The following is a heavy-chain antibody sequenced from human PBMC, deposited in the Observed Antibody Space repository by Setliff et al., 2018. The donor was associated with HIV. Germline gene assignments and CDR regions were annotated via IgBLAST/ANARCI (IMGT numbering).Heavy chain of an antibody. CDR2: VSSVSSAI. Sequence: SLKISCAVFGFTLDTYGMNWVRQAPGKGLEWISYVSSVSSAIYYADSVKGRFTISRDTAKNLLYLQMDSLRAEDTALYYCARGGKRRRSWGWVSDAFDVWGQGTMVTVSS. V-gene: IGHV3-48*01. CDR3: ARGGKRRRSWGWVSDAFDV. CDR1: GFTLDTYG. J-gene: IGHJ3*01. D-gene: IGHD2-15*01.